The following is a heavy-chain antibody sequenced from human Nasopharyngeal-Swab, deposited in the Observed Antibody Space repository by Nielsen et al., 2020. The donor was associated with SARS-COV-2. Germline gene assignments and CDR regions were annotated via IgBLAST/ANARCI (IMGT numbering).Heavy chain of an antibody. J-gene: IGHJ4*02. D-gene: IGHD2-2*01. V-gene: IGHV4-34*01. Sequence: RQAAGKGLEWIGEINHSGSTNYNPSLKSRVTITVDTSKNQFSLKLSSVTAADTAVYYCARIEDCSSTSCYDYFDYWGQGTLVTVSS. CDR2: INHSGST. CDR3: ARIEDCSSTSCYDYFDY.